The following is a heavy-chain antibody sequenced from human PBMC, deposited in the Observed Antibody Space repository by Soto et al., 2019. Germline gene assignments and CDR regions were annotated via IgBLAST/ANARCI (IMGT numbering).Heavy chain of an antibody. CDR3: ASYCSGGSCYWVY. Sequence: SETLSLTCTVSGGSISSSSYYWGWIRQPPGKGLEWIGSIYYSGSTYYNPSLKSRVTISVDTSKNQFSLKLSSVTAADTAVYYCASYCSGGSCYWVYWGQGTLVTVSS. CDR1: GGSISSSSYY. V-gene: IGHV4-39*01. D-gene: IGHD2-15*01. CDR2: IYYSGST. J-gene: IGHJ4*02.